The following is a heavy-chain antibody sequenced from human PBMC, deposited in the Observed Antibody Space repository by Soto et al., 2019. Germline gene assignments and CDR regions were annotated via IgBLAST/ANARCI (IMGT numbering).Heavy chain of an antibody. D-gene: IGHD1-26*01. J-gene: IGHJ4*02. CDR1: GGSVSSDTYY. CDR2: VYNRGST. Sequence: PSETLSLTCTVSGGSVSSDTYYWSWVRQPPGKGLEWIGYVYNRGSTNYNPSLKSRVTISVDTSKNQFSLKLTSVTAADTALYFCVRDGNYWGQGVLVTVSS. CDR3: VRDGNY. V-gene: IGHV4-61*01.